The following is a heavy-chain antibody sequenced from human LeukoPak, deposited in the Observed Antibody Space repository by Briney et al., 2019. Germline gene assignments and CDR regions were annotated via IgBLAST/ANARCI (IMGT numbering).Heavy chain of an antibody. V-gene: IGHV3-9*03. Sequence: GGSLRLSCAASGFTFDDYAMHWVRQAPGKGLEWVSGISWNSGSIGYADSVKGRFTISRDNAKNSLYLQTNSLRAEDMALYYCAKDIASSYYYYYMDVWGKGTTVTVSS. J-gene: IGHJ6*03. CDR3: AKDIASSYYYYYMDV. CDR1: GFTFDDYA. D-gene: IGHD6-6*01. CDR2: ISWNSGSI.